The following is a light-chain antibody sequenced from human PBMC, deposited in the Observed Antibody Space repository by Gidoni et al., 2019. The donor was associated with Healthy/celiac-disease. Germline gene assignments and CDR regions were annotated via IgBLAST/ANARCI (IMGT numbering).Light chain of an antibody. CDR1: QSISSW. V-gene: IGKV1-5*01. CDR3: QQCNSYSGT. J-gene: IGKJ1*01. CDR2: DAS. Sequence: DIQMTQSPSTLSASVGDRVTTPCRASQSISSWLVWYQQKPGKAPKLLIYDASSLESGVPSRFSGSGSGTEFTLTISSLQPDDFATYYCQQCNSYSGTFGQGTKVEIK.